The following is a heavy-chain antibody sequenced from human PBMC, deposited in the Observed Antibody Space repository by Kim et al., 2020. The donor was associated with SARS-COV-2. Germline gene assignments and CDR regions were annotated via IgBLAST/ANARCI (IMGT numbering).Heavy chain of an antibody. V-gene: IGHV3-66*01. J-gene: IGHJ6*02. CDR3: ARDSPPGRSYYYYYGMDV. D-gene: IGHD4-17*01. Sequence: KGRFTISRDNSKNTLYLQMNSLRAEDTAVYYCARDSPPGRSYYYYYGMDVWGQGTTVTVSS.